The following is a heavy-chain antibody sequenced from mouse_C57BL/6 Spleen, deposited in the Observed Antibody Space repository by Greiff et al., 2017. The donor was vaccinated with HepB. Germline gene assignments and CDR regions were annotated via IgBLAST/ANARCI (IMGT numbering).Heavy chain of an antibody. CDR3: ARNGGGYYFDY. CDR1: GYTFTSYT. V-gene: IGHV1-4*01. J-gene: IGHJ2*01. Sequence: VKLMESGAELARPGASVKMSCKASGYTFTSYTMHWVKQRPGQGLEWIGYINPSSGYTKYNQKFKDKATLTADKSSSTAYMQLSSLTSEDSAVYYCARNGGGYYFDYWGQGTTLTVSS. CDR2: INPSSGYT.